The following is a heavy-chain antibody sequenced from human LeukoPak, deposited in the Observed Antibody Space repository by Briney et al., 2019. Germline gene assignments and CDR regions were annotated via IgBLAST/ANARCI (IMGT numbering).Heavy chain of an antibody. CDR2: INHSGST. CDR1: GGSFSGYY. CDR3: ARGPRRGMATMRVCWFDP. J-gene: IGHJ5*02. Sequence: PSETLSLTCAAYGGSFSGYYWSWIRQPPGKGLEWIGEINHSGSTNYNPSLKSRVTISVDTSKNQFSLKLSSVTAADTAVYYCARGPRRGMATMRVCWFDPWGQGTLVTVSS. D-gene: IGHD5-24*01. V-gene: IGHV4-34*01.